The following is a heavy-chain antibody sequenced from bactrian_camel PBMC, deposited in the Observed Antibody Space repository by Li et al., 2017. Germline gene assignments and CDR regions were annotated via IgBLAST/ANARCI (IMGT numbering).Heavy chain of an antibody. J-gene: IGHJ4*01. CDR2: IDSDGNT. CDR1: GYAGSSSC. V-gene: IGHV3S53*01. D-gene: IGHD6*01. Sequence: HVQLVESGGGSVQAGGSLRLSCVASGYAGSSSCMGWFRQAPGKEREGLASIDSDGNTTYAESTGGRVTISQDNAKNTVYLQMNSLKPEDTAMYYCASDRGEFFPYGTSWHYWGQGTQVTVS. CDR3: ASDRGEFFPYGTSWHY.